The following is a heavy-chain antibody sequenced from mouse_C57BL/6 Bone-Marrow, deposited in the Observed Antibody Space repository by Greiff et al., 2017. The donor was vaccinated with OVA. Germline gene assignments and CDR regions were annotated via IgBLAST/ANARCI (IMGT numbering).Heavy chain of an antibody. CDR2: IYPGSGST. Sequence: QVQLQQPGAELVKPGASVKMSCKASGYTFTSYWITWVKQRPGQGLEWIGDIYPGSGSTNYNEKFKSKATLTVATSSSPAYMQLSSLTSEDSAVYYCARPSTGSSYGFAYWGQGTLVTVSA. V-gene: IGHV1-55*01. D-gene: IGHD1-1*01. J-gene: IGHJ3*01. CDR3: ARPSTGSSYGFAY. CDR1: GYTFTSYW.